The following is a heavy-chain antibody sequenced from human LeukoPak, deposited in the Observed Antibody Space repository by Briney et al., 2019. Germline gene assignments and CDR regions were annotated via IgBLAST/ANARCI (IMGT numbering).Heavy chain of an antibody. CDR1: GGSFSGYY. Sequence: SETLSLTCAVYGGSFSGYYWSWIRQPPGKGLEWIGEINHSGSTNYNPSLKSRVTISVDTSKNQFSLKLSSVTAADTAVYYCARALWFGEFSFDYWGQGTRVTVSS. J-gene: IGHJ4*02. D-gene: IGHD3-10*01. V-gene: IGHV4-34*01. CDR2: INHSGST. CDR3: ARALWFGEFSFDY.